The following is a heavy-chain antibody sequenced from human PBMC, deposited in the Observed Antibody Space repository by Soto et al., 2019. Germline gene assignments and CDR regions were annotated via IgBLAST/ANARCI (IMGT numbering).Heavy chain of an antibody. D-gene: IGHD2-2*02. J-gene: IGHJ3*02. CDR1: GFTFSSYS. V-gene: IGHV3-48*01. CDR3: ARIGVVPAAIRVPLVLGSHDAFDI. Sequence: GGSLRLSCAASGFTFSSYSMNWVRQAPGKGLEWVSYISSSSSTIYYADSVKGRFTISRDNAKNSLYLQMNSLRAEDTAVYYCARIGVVPAAIRVPLVLGSHDAFDIWGQGTMVTVSS. CDR2: ISSSSSTI.